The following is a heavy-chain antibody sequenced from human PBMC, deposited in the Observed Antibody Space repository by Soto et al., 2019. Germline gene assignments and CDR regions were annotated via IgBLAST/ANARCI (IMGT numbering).Heavy chain of an antibody. V-gene: IGHV3-30*18. J-gene: IGHJ4*02. CDR3: AKDLARWA. Sequence: QVQLVESGGGVVQPGRSLRLSCAASGFTFSSYGMHWVRQAPGKGLEWVAVISYDGSNKYYADSVKGRFTISRDNSKNTVYLQMNSLRAGDTAFYYCAKDLARWAWGQGTLVTVSS. CDR2: ISYDGSNK. D-gene: IGHD5-12*01. CDR1: GFTFSSYG.